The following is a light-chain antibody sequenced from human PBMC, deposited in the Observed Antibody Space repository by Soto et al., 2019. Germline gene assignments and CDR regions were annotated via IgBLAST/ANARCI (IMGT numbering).Light chain of an antibody. V-gene: IGKV3-15*01. CDR1: QSVSSN. Sequence: EIVMTQSPATLSVSPGERVTLSCRASQSVSSNLAWYQQKPGQAPRLLIYGASTRATGFPGRFSGSGSGTEFTLTISSLQSEDFAVYYCQQYNNWPYTFGQGTKLEIK. CDR3: QQYNNWPYT. CDR2: GAS. J-gene: IGKJ2*01.